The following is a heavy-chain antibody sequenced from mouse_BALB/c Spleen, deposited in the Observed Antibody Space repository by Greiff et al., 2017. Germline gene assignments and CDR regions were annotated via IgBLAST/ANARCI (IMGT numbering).Heavy chain of an antibody. CDR1: GFNIKDYY. CDR3: NKLTGGYAMDY. D-gene: IGHD4-1*01. CDR2: IDPENGDT. J-gene: IGHJ4*01. Sequence: EVQVVESGAELVRSGASVKLSCTASGFNIKDYYMHWVKQRPEQGLEWIGWIDPENGDTEYAPKFQGKATMTADTSSNTAYLQLSSLTSEDTAVYYCNKLTGGYAMDYWGQGTSVTVSS. V-gene: IGHV14-4*02.